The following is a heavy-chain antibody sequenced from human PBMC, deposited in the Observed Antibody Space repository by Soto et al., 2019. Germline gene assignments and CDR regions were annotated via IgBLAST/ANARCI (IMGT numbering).Heavy chain of an antibody. CDR1: GFIFSTYA. CDR3: AREYDSSGYGYDAFDI. J-gene: IGHJ3*02. CDR2: ISYDGRNK. V-gene: IGHV3-30*04. D-gene: IGHD3-22*01. Sequence: QVQLVESGGGVVQPGRSLRLSCAASGFIFSTYAMHWVRQAPGKGLEWVTFISYDGRNKYYADSVKDRFTISRDNSKNTLDLLMNSLRTEDTAVYYCAREYDSSGYGYDAFDIWGQGTMVTVSS.